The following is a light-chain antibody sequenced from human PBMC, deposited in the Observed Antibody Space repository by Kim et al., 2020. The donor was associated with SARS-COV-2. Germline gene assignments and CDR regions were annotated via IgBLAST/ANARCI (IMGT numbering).Light chain of an antibody. CDR3: AAWDDSLSVWV. V-gene: IGLV1-47*01. CDR2: RNN. J-gene: IGLJ3*02. Sequence: QSVLTQPPSASGTPGHRVTISCSGSSSNIGSNYVYWYQQLPGTAPKLLIYRNNQRPSGVPDRFSGSKSGTSASLAISGLRSEDEADYYCAAWDDSLSVWVFGGGTQLTVL. CDR1: SSNIGSNY.